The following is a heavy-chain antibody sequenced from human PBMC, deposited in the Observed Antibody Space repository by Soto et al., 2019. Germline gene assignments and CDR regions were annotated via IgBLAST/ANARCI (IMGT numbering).Heavy chain of an antibody. Sequence: QVQLVESGGGVVQPGRSLRLSCAASGFTFSSYGMHWVRQAPGKGLEWVAVIWYDGSNKHYADSVKGRFTISRDNSENTLYLQMNSLRAEDTAVYYCARDFRGYSYPIDYWGQGTLVTVSS. V-gene: IGHV3-33*01. CDR2: IWYDGSNK. CDR1: GFTFSSYG. J-gene: IGHJ4*02. CDR3: ARDFRGYSYPIDY. D-gene: IGHD5-18*01.